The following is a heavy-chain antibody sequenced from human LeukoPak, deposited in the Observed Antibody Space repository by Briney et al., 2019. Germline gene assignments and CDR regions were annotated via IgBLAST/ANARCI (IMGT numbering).Heavy chain of an antibody. CDR1: GYGFTSYW. V-gene: IGHV5-51*01. CDR2: MYPGDSDT. D-gene: IGHD3-9*01. J-gene: IGHJ3*02. Sequence: GEALKISCKGSGYGFTSYWIGWVRRMPGKGLEWMGIMYPGDSDTRYSPSFQGHVTISADQSISTAYLQWSSLKASDTAMYYCARRLREIRYFGWLSPSIAFDIWGQGTMVTVSS. CDR3: ARRLREIRYFGWLSPSIAFDI.